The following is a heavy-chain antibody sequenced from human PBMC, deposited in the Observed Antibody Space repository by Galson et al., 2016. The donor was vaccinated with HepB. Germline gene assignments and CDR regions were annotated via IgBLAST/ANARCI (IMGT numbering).Heavy chain of an antibody. CDR3: ARADDYGDIRLDVFHL. D-gene: IGHD4-17*01. Sequence: SLRLSCAASGFTFSNYPMHWVRQAPGKGLEWVAVISHDGNNKYYADSVKGRFTFSRDNSKNTLNLQMNSLRPEDTAVYYCARADDYGDIRLDVFHLWGQGTMVTVSS. V-gene: IGHV3-30-3*01. J-gene: IGHJ3*01. CDR1: GFTFSNYP. CDR2: ISHDGNNK.